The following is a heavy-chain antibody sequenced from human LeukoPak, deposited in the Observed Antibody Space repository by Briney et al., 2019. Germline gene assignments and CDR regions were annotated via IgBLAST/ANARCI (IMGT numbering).Heavy chain of an antibody. Sequence: ASVKVSCKASGYTFTGYYMHWVRQAPGQGLEWMGWINPNSGGTNYAQKFQGRVTMTRDTSISTAYMELSRLRSDDTAVYYCARDRRLWFGELLPVRFDPWGQGTLVTVSS. J-gene: IGHJ5*02. V-gene: IGHV1-2*02. CDR2: INPNSGGT. CDR1: GYTFTGYY. D-gene: IGHD3-10*01. CDR3: ARDRRLWFGELLPVRFDP.